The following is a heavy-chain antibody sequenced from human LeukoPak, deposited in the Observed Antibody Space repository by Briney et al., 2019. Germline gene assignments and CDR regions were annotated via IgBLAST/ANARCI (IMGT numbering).Heavy chain of an antibody. CDR1: GGTFSSYA. V-gene: IGHV1-69*01. CDR2: IIPIFGTA. J-gene: IGHJ1*01. Sequence: SVKVSCKASGGTFSSYAISWVRQAPGQGLEWMGGIIPIFGTANYAQKFQGRVTITADESTSTAYMELSSLRSEDTAVYYCVRGSEDIVVVPAASAEYFQHWGQGTLVTVSS. D-gene: IGHD2-2*01. CDR3: VRGSEDIVVVPAASAEYFQH.